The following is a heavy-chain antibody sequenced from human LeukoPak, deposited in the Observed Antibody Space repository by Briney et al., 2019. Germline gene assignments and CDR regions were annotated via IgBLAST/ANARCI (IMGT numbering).Heavy chain of an antibody. V-gene: IGHV3-23*01. J-gene: IGHJ6*02. CDR3: AKLQSDGLRTYYGMDV. CDR2: STGSGRTT. Sequence: GGSLRLSCAASGFTFSNYAMTWVRQAPGRGLERVSASTGSGRTTYYADSVMGRFTISRDNSKNTLYLQMNSLRAEDTAVYYCAKLQSDGLRTYYGMDVWGQGTTVTVSS. D-gene: IGHD4-17*01. CDR1: GFTFSNYA.